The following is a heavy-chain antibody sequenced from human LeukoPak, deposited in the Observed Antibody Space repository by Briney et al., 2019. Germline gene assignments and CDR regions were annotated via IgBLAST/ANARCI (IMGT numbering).Heavy chain of an antibody. CDR3: AKGDPIAAAGTDY. D-gene: IGHD6-13*01. J-gene: IGHJ4*02. CDR2: IYSGGST. CDR1: GFTVSSNY. V-gene: IGHV3-53*01. Sequence: GGSLRLSCAASGFTVSSNYMSWVRQAPGKGLEWVSVIYSGGSTYYADSVKGRFTISRDNSKNTLYLQMNSLRAEDTAVYYCAKGDPIAAAGTDYWGQGTLVTVSS.